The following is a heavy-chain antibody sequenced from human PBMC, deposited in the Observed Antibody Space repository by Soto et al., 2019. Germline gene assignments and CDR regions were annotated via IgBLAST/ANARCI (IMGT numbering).Heavy chain of an antibody. Sequence: SVKVSCKASGGTFSSYAISWVRQAPGQGLEWMGGIIPIFGTANYAQKFQGRVTITADESTSTAYMELSSLRYEDTAVYYCARDRYSTGGMDVGGQETKVTVSS. V-gene: IGHV1-69*13. CDR2: IIPIFGTA. D-gene: IGHD6-25*01. CDR1: GGTFSSYA. CDR3: ARDRYSTGGMDV. J-gene: IGHJ6*02.